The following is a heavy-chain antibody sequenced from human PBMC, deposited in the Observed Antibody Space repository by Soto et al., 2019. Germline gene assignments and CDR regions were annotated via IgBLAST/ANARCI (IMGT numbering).Heavy chain of an antibody. CDR2: INAGYGNT. D-gene: IGHD7-27*01. J-gene: IGHJ4*02. CDR3: ARDTGDGTFDF. CDR1: GYTFSSYA. Sequence: QVHLVQSGAEVRKPGASVKVSCKASGYTFSSYAMHWVRQAPGQRLEWMGWINAGYGNTKSSQKFQDRVTISRDTSASTAYMELTSLRSEETAVDYCARDTGDGTFDFWGQGTLVTVSS. V-gene: IGHV1-3*01.